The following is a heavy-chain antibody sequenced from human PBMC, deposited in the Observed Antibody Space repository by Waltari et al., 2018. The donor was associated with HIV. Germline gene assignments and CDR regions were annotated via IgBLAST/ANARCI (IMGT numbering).Heavy chain of an antibody. CDR2: IRSKVSGGTT. CDR3: SRDNPQWDY. CDR1: GFTIGVYA. Sequence: EVQLVESGGGLVQPGRSLRLSCTTSGFTIGVYAMGWFRQAPGKGLGWIGFIRSKVSGGTTEYAASVKGRFTISRDDSNSIVFLQMDSLKTEDTAMYYCSRDNPQWDYWGQGTLVTVSS. J-gene: IGHJ4*02. D-gene: IGHD2-8*01. V-gene: IGHV3-49*03.